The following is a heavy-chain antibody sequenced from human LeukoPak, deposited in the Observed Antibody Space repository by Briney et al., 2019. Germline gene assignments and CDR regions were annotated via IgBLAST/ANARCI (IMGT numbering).Heavy chain of an antibody. V-gene: IGHV1-46*01. J-gene: IGHJ4*02. CDR2: INPSGGST. D-gene: IGHD2/OR15-2a*01. Sequence: ASVKVSCKASGYTFTSYYMHWVRQAPGQGLEWMGIINPSGGSTSYAQKFQGRVTMTRDTSTSTVYMELSSLRAEDTAVYYCAKDWLEYQMDSTSPGDYWGQGNLVTVSS. CDR1: GYTFTSYY. CDR3: AKDWLEYQMDSTSPGDY.